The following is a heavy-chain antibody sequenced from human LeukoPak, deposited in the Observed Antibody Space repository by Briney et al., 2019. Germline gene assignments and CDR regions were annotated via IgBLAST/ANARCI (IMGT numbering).Heavy chain of an antibody. Sequence: GASVKVSCKASGYTFTSYYMHWVRQAPGQGLEWMGIINPSGGSTSYAQKFQGRVTMTRDTSTSTVYMGLSSLRSEDTAVYYCARDSSDIRSLIAHWGQGTLVTVSS. V-gene: IGHV1-46*01. CDR3: ARDSSDIRSLIAH. CDR2: INPSGGST. J-gene: IGHJ1*01. CDR1: GYTFTSYY. D-gene: IGHD2-15*01.